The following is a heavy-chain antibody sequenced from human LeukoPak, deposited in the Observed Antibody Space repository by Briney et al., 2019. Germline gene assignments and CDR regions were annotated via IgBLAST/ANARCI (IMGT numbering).Heavy chain of an antibody. CDR1: GFTSSDYY. V-gene: IGHV3-11*01. D-gene: IGHD5-18*01. Sequence: GWSLRLSCAASGFTSSDYYMSWIRQAPGKGLEWVSYISSSGSTIYYADSVKGRFTISRDNAKNSLYLQMNSLRAEDTAVYYCARAWSGYSYGYFGYWGQGTLVTVSS. CDR2: ISSSGSTI. J-gene: IGHJ4*02. CDR3: ARAWSGYSYGYFGY.